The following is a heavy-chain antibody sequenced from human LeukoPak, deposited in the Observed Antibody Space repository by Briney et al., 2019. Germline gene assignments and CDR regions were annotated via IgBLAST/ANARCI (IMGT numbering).Heavy chain of an antibody. J-gene: IGHJ4*02. CDR3: ARGGDYYDSSGYYGIDY. CDR1: GYTFTGYY. D-gene: IGHD3-22*01. V-gene: IGHV1-2*02. CDR2: INPNSGGT. Sequence: ASVKVSCKASGYTFTGYYMHWVRQAPGQGLEWMGWINPNSGGTNYAQKFQGRVTMTRDTSISTAYMELSRLRSDDTAVYYCARGGDYYDSSGYYGIDYWGQGTLVTVSS.